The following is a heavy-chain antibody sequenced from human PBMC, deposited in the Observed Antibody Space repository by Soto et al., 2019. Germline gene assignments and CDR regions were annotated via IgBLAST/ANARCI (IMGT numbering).Heavy chain of an antibody. D-gene: IGHD2-8*01. V-gene: IGHV4-34*01. CDR2: INHSGST. J-gene: IGHJ4*02. Sequence: SETLSLTCAVYGGSFSGYYWSWIRQPPGRGLEWIGEINHSGSTNYNPSLKSRVTISVDTSKNQFSLKLSSVTAADTAVYYCARKWGYYFDYWGQGTLVTVSS. CDR3: ARKWGYYFDY. CDR1: GGSFSGYY.